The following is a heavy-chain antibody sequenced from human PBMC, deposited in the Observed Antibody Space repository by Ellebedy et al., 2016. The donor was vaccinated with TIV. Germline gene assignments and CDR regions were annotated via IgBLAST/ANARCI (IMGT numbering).Heavy chain of an antibody. J-gene: IGHJ6*02. CDR3: ARDPITVTTDYGMDV. D-gene: IGHD4-17*01. V-gene: IGHV1-18*04. Sequence: ASVKVSCKASGYTFTSYGISWVRQAPGQGLEWMGWISAYNGNTNYAQKLQGRVTMTTDTSTSTAYMELRSLRSDDTAVYYCARDPITVTTDYGMDVWGQGTTVTVSS. CDR1: GYTFTSYG. CDR2: ISAYNGNT.